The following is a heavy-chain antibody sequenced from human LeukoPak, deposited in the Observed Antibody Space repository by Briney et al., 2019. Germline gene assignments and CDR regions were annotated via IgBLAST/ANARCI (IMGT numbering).Heavy chain of an antibody. CDR3: ARGYCSGSSCLYGMDV. J-gene: IGHJ6*02. D-gene: IGHD2-15*01. CDR2: IIPILDIA. V-gene: IGHV1-69*04. CDR1: GYTFTSYG. Sequence: SVKVSCKASGYTFTSYGISWVRQAPGQGLEWMGRIIPILDIANYAQKFEGRVTITADKSTSTAYMELSSLRSEDTAVYYCARGYCSGSSCLYGMDVWGQGTTVTVSS.